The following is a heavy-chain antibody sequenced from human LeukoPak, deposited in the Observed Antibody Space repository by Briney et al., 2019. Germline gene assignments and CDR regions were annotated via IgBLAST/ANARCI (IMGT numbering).Heavy chain of an antibody. J-gene: IGHJ5*02. D-gene: IGHD4-17*01. CDR2: IKQDGSEK. CDR1: GFTFSSYW. Sequence: PGGSLRLSCAASGFTFSSYWMSWVRQAPGKGLQWVANIKQDGSEKCYVDSVKGQITISRDNAKNSLYLQMNSLRAEDTAVYYCARSGRDYGDRPLDLWGQGTLVTVSS. CDR3: ARSGRDYGDRPLDL. V-gene: IGHV3-7*01.